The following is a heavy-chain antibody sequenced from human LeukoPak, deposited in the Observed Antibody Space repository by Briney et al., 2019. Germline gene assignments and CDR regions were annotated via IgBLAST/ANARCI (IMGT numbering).Heavy chain of an antibody. J-gene: IGHJ4*02. V-gene: IGHV3-23*01. CDR3: ATFYDFWSGYSPRHFDY. CDR1: GFTFSSYA. Sequence: GGSLRLSCAASGFTFSSYAMSWVRQAPGKGLEWVSAISGSGGSTYYADSVKGRFTISRDNSKNTLYLQMSSLRAEDTAVYYCATFYDFWSGYSPRHFDYWGQGTLVTVSS. CDR2: ISGSGGST. D-gene: IGHD3-3*01.